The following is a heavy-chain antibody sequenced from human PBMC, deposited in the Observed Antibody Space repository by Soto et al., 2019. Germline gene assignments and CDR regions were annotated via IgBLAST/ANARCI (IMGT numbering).Heavy chain of an antibody. Sequence: QLQLQESGPGLVKPSETLSLTCTVSTDSSSFTNYYWGWIRQPPGKGLQWIGSSSYNGGTFYNPSLKGRVVISFDTSKKQSSLQVTAVTAADTAVYFCGRHRIEVVWRGFDFWGQGSPVTVSS. CDR1: TDSSSFTNYY. CDR3: GRHRIEVVWRGFDF. D-gene: IGHD3-10*01. CDR2: SSYNGGT. J-gene: IGHJ4*02. V-gene: IGHV4-39*01.